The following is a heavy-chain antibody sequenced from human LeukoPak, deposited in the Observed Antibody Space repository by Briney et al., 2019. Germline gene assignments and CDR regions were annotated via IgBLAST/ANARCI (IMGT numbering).Heavy chain of an antibody. CDR2: ISSSSSTI. Sequence: GGSLRLSCAASGFTFSNYNMNWVRQAPGKGLEWVSYISSSSSTIYYADSVKGRFTISSDNAKNSLYLQMNSLRAEDTAVYYCTELDCSSTSCHDYWGQGTLVTVSS. D-gene: IGHD2-2*01. V-gene: IGHV3-48*04. J-gene: IGHJ4*02. CDR1: GFTFSNYN. CDR3: TELDCSSTSCHDY.